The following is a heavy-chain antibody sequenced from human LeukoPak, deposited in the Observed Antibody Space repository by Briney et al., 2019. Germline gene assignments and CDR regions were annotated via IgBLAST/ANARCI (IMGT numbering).Heavy chain of an antibody. CDR2: IRYDGSEK. V-gene: IGHV3-30*02. D-gene: IGHD4-11*01. CDR3: AKGLDYHIDY. Sequence: PGGSLRLSCGASGFTFSNYGMHWVRQAPGKGLEWVAFIRYDGSEKYYADSVKGPFTISRDNSKNTLYLQMNSLRTEDTAVYYCAKGLDYHIDYWGQGTLVTVSS. CDR1: GFTFSNYG. J-gene: IGHJ4*02.